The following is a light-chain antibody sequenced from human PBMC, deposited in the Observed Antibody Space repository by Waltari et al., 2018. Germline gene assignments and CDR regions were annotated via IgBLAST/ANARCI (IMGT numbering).Light chain of an antibody. CDR3: CSYGGSSWV. CDR2: DVT. V-gene: IGLV2-11*01. CDR1: SSDVGGYNY. Sequence: QSALTQPRSVSGSPGQSVTISCTGTSSDVGGYNYVSWYQHLPGKAPKLIIYDVTKGPSGVPDLFPGSKSGNTASLTISGLLGEDEADYYCCSYGGSSWVFGGGTKLTVL. J-gene: IGLJ3*02.